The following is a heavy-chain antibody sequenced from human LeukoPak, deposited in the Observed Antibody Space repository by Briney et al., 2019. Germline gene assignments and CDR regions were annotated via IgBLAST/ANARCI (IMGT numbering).Heavy chain of an antibody. Sequence: GGSLRLSCAASGFTFSNYWMHWIRQVPGKGLVWVSHIKYDGSATNYADSVKGRFTISRDNARNTLYLQMNSLRAEDTAVYYCVSGSLQSGYNFDYWGQGALVTVSS. D-gene: IGHD3-3*01. J-gene: IGHJ4*02. V-gene: IGHV3-74*01. CDR2: IKYDGSAT. CDR1: GFTFSNYW. CDR3: VSGSLQSGYNFDY.